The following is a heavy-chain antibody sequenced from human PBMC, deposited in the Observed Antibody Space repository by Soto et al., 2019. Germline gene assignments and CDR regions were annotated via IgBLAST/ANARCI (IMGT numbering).Heavy chain of an antibody. CDR2: ISYDGSNK. V-gene: IGHV3-30-3*01. J-gene: IGHJ4*02. Sequence: QVQLVDSWGGGVQPGRSLRLSCAASGFTCSSYAIHWVRQAPGKGLEWVAFISYDGSNKYYADSVKGRFTISRDNSKNTLYLQMNSLIAEDTAVYYCARDRRDYFDYWGQGTLVTVSS. CDR1: GFTCSSYA. CDR3: ARDRRDYFDY.